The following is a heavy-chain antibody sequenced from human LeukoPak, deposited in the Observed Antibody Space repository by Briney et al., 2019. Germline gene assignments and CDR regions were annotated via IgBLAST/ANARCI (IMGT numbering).Heavy chain of an antibody. V-gene: IGHV3-30-3*01. J-gene: IGHJ4*02. D-gene: IGHD1-26*01. CDR1: GFTFDNYA. CDR2: ISYGGNNE. CDR3: AKGGKWDVTPFDY. Sequence: GGSLRLSCAASGFTFDNYAMHWVRQAPAKGLEWVAVISYGGNNEFYANSVKCRFTISSDNSKNTLYLQVNSLRAEDTAVYYCAKGGKWDVTPFDYWGQGTLVTVSS.